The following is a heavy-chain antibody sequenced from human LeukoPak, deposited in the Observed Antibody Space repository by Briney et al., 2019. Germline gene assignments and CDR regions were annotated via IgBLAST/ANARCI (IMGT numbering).Heavy chain of an antibody. J-gene: IGHJ4*02. CDR1: GYTFTGYY. D-gene: IGHD5-18*01. V-gene: IGHV1-46*01. CDR3: ARVGYRSGYPPFDY. Sequence: ASVKVSCTASGYTFTGYYMHWVRQAPGQGPEWMGVISPSGGSTTYAQKFQGRVTLTRDMSTSTDYLELSSLRSEDTAVYYCARVGYRSGYPPFDYWGQGTLVTVSS. CDR2: ISPSGGST.